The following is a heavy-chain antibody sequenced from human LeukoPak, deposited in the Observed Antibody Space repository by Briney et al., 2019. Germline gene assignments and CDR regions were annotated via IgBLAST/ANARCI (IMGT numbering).Heavy chain of an antibody. CDR2: IYYSGST. D-gene: IGHD3-22*01. Sequence: PSETLSLTCTVSGGSISSYYWSWIRQPPGKGLEWIGYIYYSGSTNYNPSLKSRVTISVDTSKNQFSLKLSSVTAADTAVYYCARLHDSSGNSSQPWREETLVTVSS. CDR3: ARLHDSSGNSSQP. CDR1: GGSISSYY. J-gene: IGHJ4*02. V-gene: IGHV4-59*08.